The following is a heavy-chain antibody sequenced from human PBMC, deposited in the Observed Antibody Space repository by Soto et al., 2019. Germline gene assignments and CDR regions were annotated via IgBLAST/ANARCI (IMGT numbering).Heavy chain of an antibody. CDR1: GLTVSSNY. V-gene: IGHV3-53*01. D-gene: IGHD1-26*01. Sequence: WGSLRLSCAASGLTVSSNYMSWVRQAPGKGLEWGSVIYSDGSTYCADSVKGRFTISRDNSKNTLYLQMNSLRAKDTAVYYCARDLLSAPGDYYYYGMDVWGQGTTVTVSS. CDR3: ARDLLSAPGDYYYYGMDV. CDR2: IYSDGST. J-gene: IGHJ6*02.